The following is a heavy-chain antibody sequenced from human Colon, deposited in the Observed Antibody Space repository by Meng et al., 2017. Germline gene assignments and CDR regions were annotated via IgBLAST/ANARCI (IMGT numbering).Heavy chain of an antibody. J-gene: IGHJ4*02. V-gene: IGHV3-23*04. Sequence: VYLVESGGGLVKPGGSLRLSCAASGFTFSNYAVSWVRQAPGKGLEWVSSISRSDSSTYYIDSVKGRFTVSRDTSKNTLYLQMNSLRADDSAVYYCAKLVGDPFVWGQGTLVTVSS. CDR2: ISRSDSST. CDR3: AKLVGDPFV. CDR1: GFTFSNYA. D-gene: IGHD6-6*01.